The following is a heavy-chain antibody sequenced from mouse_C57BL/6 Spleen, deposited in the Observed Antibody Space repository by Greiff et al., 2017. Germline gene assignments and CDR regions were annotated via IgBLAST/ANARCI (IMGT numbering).Heavy chain of an antibody. D-gene: IGHD1-1*01. J-gene: IGHJ2*01. CDR1: GYTFTDYE. V-gene: IGHV1-15*01. CDR2: IDPETGGT. CDR3: TRYPLYSSFDY. Sequence: QVQLKESGAELVRPGASVTLSCKASGYTFTDYEMHWVKQTPVHGLEWIGAIDPETGGTAYNQKFKGKAILTADKSSSTAYMELRSLTSEDSAVYYCTRYPLYSSFDYWGQGTTLTVSS.